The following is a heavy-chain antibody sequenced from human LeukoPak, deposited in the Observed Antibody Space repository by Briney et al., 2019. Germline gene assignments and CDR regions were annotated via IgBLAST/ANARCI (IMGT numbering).Heavy chain of an antibody. D-gene: IGHD3-22*01. V-gene: IGHV3-23*01. Sequence: GGSLRLSCAASGFTFSSHAKNWVRKAPAPGKELDSAITGSGGSTYSADSVKRRFTISRDNSKNTLYLQMNSLRAEDTAVYYCANGAAGRDSSGYYYYYYYMDVWGKGATVTVSS. CDR3: ANGAAGRDSSGYYYYYYYMDV. CDR2: ITGSGGST. CDR1: GFTFSSHA. J-gene: IGHJ6*03.